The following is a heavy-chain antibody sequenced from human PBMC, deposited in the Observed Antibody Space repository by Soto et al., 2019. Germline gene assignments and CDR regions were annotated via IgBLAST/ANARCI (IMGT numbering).Heavy chain of an antibody. Sequence: ASVKVSGKASGYTFTSYAMHWVRQAPGQRLEWMGWINAGNGNTKYSQKFQGRVTITRDTSASTAYMELSSLRSEDTAVYYCARALYYDFWSGSWFDPWGQGTLVTVSS. CDR2: INAGNGNT. D-gene: IGHD3-3*01. CDR1: GYTFTSYA. V-gene: IGHV1-3*01. J-gene: IGHJ5*02. CDR3: ARALYYDFWSGSWFDP.